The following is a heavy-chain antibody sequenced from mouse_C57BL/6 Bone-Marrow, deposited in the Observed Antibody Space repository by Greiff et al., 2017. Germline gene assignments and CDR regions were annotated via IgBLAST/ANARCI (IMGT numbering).Heavy chain of an antibody. CDR2: IDPANGNT. CDR1: GFNIKNTY. Sequence: VQLQQSVAELVRPGASVKLSCTASGFNIKNTYMHWVKQRPEQGLEWIGRIDPANGNTKYDPKFQGKATITADTSSNTAYLQLSSLHSEDTAISYCTRRPPLYDYPDYWGQGTTLTVSS. J-gene: IGHJ2*01. V-gene: IGHV14-3*01. D-gene: IGHD2-4*01. CDR3: TRRPPLYDYPDY.